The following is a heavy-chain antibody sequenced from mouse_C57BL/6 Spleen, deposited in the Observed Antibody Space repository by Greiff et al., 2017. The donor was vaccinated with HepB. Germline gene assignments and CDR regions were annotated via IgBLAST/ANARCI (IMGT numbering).Heavy chain of an antibody. CDR2: ISSGSSTI. CDR1: GFTFSDYG. CDR3: ARRRDYHGDFHY. D-gene: IGHD1-1*01. Sequence: DVKLVESGGGLVKPGGSLKLSCAASGFTFSDYGMHWVRQAPEKGLEWVAYISSGSSTIYYADTVKGRFTISRDNAKNTLFLQMTSLRSEDTAMYYCARRRDYHGDFHYCGQGTTPTVSP. V-gene: IGHV5-17*01. J-gene: IGHJ2*01.